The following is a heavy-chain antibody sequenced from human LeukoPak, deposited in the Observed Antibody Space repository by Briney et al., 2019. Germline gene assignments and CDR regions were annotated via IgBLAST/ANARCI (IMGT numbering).Heavy chain of an antibody. V-gene: IGHV1-2*02. D-gene: IGHD2-2*01. CDR1: GYTFTGYY. Sequence: ASVKVSCKPSGYTFTGYYMHWVRQAPGQGLGWMGWINPNSGGTNYAQKFQGRVTMTRDTSISTAYMELSRLRSDDTAVYYCARDRTQRYCSSTSCYNWFDPWGQGTLVTVSS. CDR3: ARDRTQRYCSSTSCYNWFDP. CDR2: INPNSGGT. J-gene: IGHJ5*02.